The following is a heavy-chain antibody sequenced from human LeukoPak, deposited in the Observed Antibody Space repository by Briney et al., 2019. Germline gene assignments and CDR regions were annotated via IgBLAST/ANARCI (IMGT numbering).Heavy chain of an antibody. CDR2: IYSGGST. D-gene: IGHD3-10*01. J-gene: IGHJ4*02. V-gene: IGHV3-53*01. Sequence: GGSLRLSCAASGFTVSSNYMSWVRQAPGKGLEWVSVIYSGGSTYYADSVKGQFTISRDNSKNTLYLQMNSLRAEDTAVYYCARDQIGTPFDYWGQGTLVTVSS. CDR3: ARDQIGTPFDY. CDR1: GFTVSSNY.